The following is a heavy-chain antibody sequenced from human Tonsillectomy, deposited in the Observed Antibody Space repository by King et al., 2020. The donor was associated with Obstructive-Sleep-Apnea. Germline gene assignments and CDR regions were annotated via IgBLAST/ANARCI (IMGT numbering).Heavy chain of an antibody. Sequence: QLQESGPGLVKPSETLSLTCTVSGGSISSYYWSWIRQPPGKGLEWIGYIYYSGSTNYNPSLKSRVTISVDTSKNQFSLKLSSVTAADTAVYYCARDGRFYCSGGSCYSGIDYWGQGTLVTVSS. V-gene: IGHV4-59*01. CDR3: ARDGRFYCSGGSCYSGIDY. D-gene: IGHD2-15*01. CDR1: GGSISSYY. CDR2: IYYSGST. J-gene: IGHJ4*02.